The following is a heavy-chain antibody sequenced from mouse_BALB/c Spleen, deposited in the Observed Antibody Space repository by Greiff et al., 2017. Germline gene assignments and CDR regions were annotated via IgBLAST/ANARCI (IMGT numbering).Heavy chain of an antibody. CDR2: ILPGSGST. Sequence: VKLMESGAELMKPGASVKISCKATDYTFSSYWIEWVKQRPGHGLEWIGEILPGSGSTNYNEKFKGKATFTADTSSNTAYLQLSSLTSEDTAVYYCATSQFITTVVGAMDYWGQGTSVTVSS. CDR3: ATSQFITTVVGAMDY. V-gene: IGHV1-9*01. CDR1: DYTFSSYW. D-gene: IGHD1-1*01. J-gene: IGHJ4*01.